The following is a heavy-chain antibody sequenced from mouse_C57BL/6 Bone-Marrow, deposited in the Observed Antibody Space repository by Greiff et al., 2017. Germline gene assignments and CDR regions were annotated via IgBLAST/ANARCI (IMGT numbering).Heavy chain of an antibody. J-gene: IGHJ2*01. V-gene: IGHV1-81*01. CDR2: IYPRSGNT. Sequence: QVQLQQSGAELARPGASVKLSCKASGYTFTSYGISWVKQRTGQGLEWIGEIYPRSGNTYYNEKFKGKATLTADKSSLTAYMELRSLTSEDSAVYFCARHYYGSSYGYWGQGTTLTVSS. CDR1: GYTFTSYG. D-gene: IGHD1-1*01. CDR3: ARHYYGSSYGY.